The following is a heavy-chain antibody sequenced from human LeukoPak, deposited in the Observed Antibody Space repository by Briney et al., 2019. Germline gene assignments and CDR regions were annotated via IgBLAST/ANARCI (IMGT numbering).Heavy chain of an antibody. Sequence: GGSLRLSCAASGNYWMHWVRQAPGKGLEWVSTINGGGVNTHYADSVGGRFTISRDNSKNTLFLQMNSLRDEDTAVYYCAKDLHSNYGPADYWGQGNLVTVSS. CDR1: GNYW. J-gene: IGHJ4*02. CDR2: INGGGVNT. CDR3: AKDLHSNYGPADY. V-gene: IGHV3-23*01. D-gene: IGHD4-11*01.